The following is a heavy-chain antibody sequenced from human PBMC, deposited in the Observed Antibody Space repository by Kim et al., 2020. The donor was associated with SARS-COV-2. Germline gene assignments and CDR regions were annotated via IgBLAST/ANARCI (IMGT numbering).Heavy chain of an antibody. V-gene: IGHV3-23*03. CDR3: AKDPFPYYYDFWSGYSQTNWFDP. CDR1: GFTFSSYA. J-gene: IGHJ5*02. CDR2: IYSGGSST. D-gene: IGHD3-3*01. Sequence: GGSLRLSCAASGFTFSSYAMSWVRQAPGKGLEWVSVIYSGGSSTYYADSVKGRFTISRDNSKNTLYLQMNSLRAEDTAVYYCAKDPFPYYYDFWSGYSQTNWFDPRGQGTLVTVSS.